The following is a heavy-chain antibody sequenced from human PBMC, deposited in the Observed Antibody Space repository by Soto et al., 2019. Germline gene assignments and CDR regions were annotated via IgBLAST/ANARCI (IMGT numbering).Heavy chain of an antibody. Sequence: EVQLVESGGGLVQPGRSLRLSCAASGFTFDDHTMHWVRQAPGKGLEWVSGISWNSGSIGYADSVKGRFTIHRDNAKNSLYLPMKSLRAEDTAFYYCAKDTLPYYYDSSGYTWGFDYWGQGTLVTVSS. CDR3: AKDTLPYYYDSSGYTWGFDY. J-gene: IGHJ4*02. CDR2: ISWNSGSI. V-gene: IGHV3-9*01. D-gene: IGHD3-22*01. CDR1: GFTFDDHT.